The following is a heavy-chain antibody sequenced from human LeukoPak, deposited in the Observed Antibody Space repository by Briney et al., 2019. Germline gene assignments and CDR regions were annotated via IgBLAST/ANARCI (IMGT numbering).Heavy chain of an antibody. CDR2: MNPNSGNT. CDR1: GYTFTSYD. Sequence: ASVKVSCKASGYTFTSYDINWVRQATGQGLECMGWMNPNSGNTGYAQKFQGRVTMTRNTSISTAYMELSSLRSEDTAVYYCARAKHSSGYYHDYWGQGTLVTVSS. CDR3: ARAKHSSGYYHDY. J-gene: IGHJ4*02. D-gene: IGHD3-22*01. V-gene: IGHV1-8*01.